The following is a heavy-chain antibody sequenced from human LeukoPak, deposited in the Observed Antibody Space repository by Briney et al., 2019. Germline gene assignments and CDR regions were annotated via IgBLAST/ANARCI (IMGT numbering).Heavy chain of an antibody. J-gene: IGHJ4*02. CDR3: ARGRQYYDFWSGYLY. Sequence: SETLSLTCTVSGGSISSYYWSWIRQPPGKGLEWIGYIYYSGSTNYNPSLKSRVTISVDTSKNQFSLKLSSVTAADTAVYYCARGRQYYDFWSGYLYWGQGTLVTVSS. D-gene: IGHD3-3*01. CDR1: GGSISSYY. V-gene: IGHV4-59*01. CDR2: IYYSGST.